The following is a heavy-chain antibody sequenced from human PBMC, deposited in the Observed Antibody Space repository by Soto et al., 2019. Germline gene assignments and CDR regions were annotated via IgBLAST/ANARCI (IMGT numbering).Heavy chain of an antibody. J-gene: IGHJ4*02. CDR2: ISGSGGST. CDR1: GFTFSSYA. CDR3: AKDFSDSSGYYY. V-gene: IGHV3-23*01. Sequence: GGSLSLSCAASGFTFSSYAMSWVRQAPGKGLEWVSAISGSGGSTYYADSVKGRFTISRDNSKNTLYLQMNSLRAEDTAVYYCAKDFSDSSGYYYWGQGTLVTVSS. D-gene: IGHD3-22*01.